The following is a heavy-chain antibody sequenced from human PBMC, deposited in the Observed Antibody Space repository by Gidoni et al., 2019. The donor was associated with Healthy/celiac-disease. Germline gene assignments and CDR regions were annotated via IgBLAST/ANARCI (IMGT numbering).Heavy chain of an antibody. CDR2: ISSSSSTI. CDR1: GFTFSSYS. CDR3: ARERGVGATSHP. V-gene: IGHV3-48*01. D-gene: IGHD1-26*01. J-gene: IGHJ5*02. Sequence: EVQLVESGGGLVQPGGSLRLSCAASGFTFSSYSMNWVRQAPGKGLEWVAYISSSSSTIYYADSVKGRFTISRDNAKNSLYLQMNSLRAEDTAVYYCARERGVGATSHPWGQGTLVTVSS.